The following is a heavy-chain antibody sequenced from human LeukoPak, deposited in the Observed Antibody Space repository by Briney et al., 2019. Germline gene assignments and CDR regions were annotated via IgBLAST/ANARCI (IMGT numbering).Heavy chain of an antibody. J-gene: IGHJ4*02. CDR3: ARHVITGTYFDY. CDR1: GGSISSSSYY. Sequence: SETLSLTCTVSGGSISSSSYYWGWIRQPPGKGLEWIGSIYYSGSTYYNPSLKSRVTISVDTSKNQFSLKLSSVTAADTAVYYCARHVITGTYFDYWGQGTLVTVSS. V-gene: IGHV4-39*01. CDR2: IYYSGST. D-gene: IGHD1-7*01.